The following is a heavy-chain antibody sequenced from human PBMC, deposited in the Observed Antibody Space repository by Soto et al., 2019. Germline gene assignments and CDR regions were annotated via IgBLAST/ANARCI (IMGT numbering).Heavy chain of an antibody. CDR1: GFTFSSYA. J-gene: IGHJ6*02. CDR3: AKDLWEYCSGGSCYYYYGMDV. CDR2: ISGSGGST. V-gene: IGHV3-23*01. D-gene: IGHD2-15*01. Sequence: GGSLRLSCAASGFTFSSYAMSWVRQAPGKGLEWVSAISGSGGSTYYADSVKGRFTISRDNSKNTLYLQMNSLRAEDTAVYYCAKDLWEYCSGGSCYYYYGMDVWGQGTTVTVSS.